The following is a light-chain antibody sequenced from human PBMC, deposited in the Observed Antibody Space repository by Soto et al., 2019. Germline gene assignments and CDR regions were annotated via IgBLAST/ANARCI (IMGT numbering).Light chain of an antibody. Sequence: EIVMTQSPATLSVSPGQRATLSCRASQSVSTNLAWYQQKPGQAPRLLMYGASTRATGSPARFSGSGSGTDFTLTISSLQSEDFAVYYCQQYHNWPPCTFGEGTKLDIK. J-gene: IGKJ2*02. CDR3: QQYHNWPPCT. V-gene: IGKV3-15*01. CDR2: GAS. CDR1: QSVSTN.